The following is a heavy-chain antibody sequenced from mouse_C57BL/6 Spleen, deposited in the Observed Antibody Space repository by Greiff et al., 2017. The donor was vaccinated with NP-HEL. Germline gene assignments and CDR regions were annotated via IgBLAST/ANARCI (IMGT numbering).Heavy chain of an antibody. CDR1: GYTFTDYN. J-gene: IGHJ3*01. CDR2: INPNNGGT. CDR3: ARDYGSSLPWLAY. Sequence: EVQLQQSGPELVKPGASVKIPCKASGYTFTDYNMDWVKQSHGKSLEWIGDINPNNGGTIYNQKFKGKSTLTVDKSSSTAYMELRSLTSEDTAVYYCARDYGSSLPWLAYWGQGTLVTVSA. V-gene: IGHV1-18*01. D-gene: IGHD1-1*01.